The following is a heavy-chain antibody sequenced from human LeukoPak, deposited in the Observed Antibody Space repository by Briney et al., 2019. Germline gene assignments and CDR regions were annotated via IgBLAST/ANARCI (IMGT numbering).Heavy chain of an antibody. Sequence: GGSLRLSCTASVFAFSSYAMRWVRAAPGGGLERVSAIDGGGGRTWHADSVRGRFTISRDNSKNTLFMQMNSLRAEDTAVYYCAKDFYDSSGSRYDYWGQGTLVTVSS. D-gene: IGHD3-22*01. CDR2: IDGGGGRT. V-gene: IGHV3-23*01. CDR1: VFAFSSYA. J-gene: IGHJ4*02. CDR3: AKDFYDSSGSRYDY.